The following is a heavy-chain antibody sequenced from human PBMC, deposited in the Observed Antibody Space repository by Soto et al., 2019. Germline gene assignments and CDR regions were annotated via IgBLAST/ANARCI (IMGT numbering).Heavy chain of an antibody. Sequence: SVKVSCKASGGSLSTNPISWVRQAPGQGLEWMGGTGSGTGPGNHAQKFQGRLTVTADKSTSTVYMELTNLSSEDTAVYYCARRDSGGFYRFFDSWGQGTLVTVYS. D-gene: IGHD2-15*01. J-gene: IGHJ4*02. CDR1: GGSLSTNP. CDR2: TGSGTGPG. V-gene: IGHV1-69*06. CDR3: ARRDSGGFYRFFDS.